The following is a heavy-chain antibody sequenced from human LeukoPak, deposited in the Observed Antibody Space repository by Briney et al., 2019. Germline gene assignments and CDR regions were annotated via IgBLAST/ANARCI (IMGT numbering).Heavy chain of an antibody. CDR3: ARGRRAYSSSWYAGRYNWFDP. Sequence: SETLSLTCTVSGGSISSSSYYWGWIRQPPGKGLEWIGSIYYSGSTYYNPSLKSRVTISVDTSKNQFSLKLSSVTAADTAVYYCARGRRAYSSSWYAGRYNWFDPWGQGTLVTVSS. CDR2: IYYSGST. CDR1: GGSISSSSYY. J-gene: IGHJ5*02. V-gene: IGHV4-39*01. D-gene: IGHD6-13*01.